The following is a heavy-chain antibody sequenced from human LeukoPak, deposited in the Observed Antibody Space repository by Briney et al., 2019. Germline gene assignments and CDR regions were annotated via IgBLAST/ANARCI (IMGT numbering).Heavy chain of an antibody. J-gene: IGHJ4*02. D-gene: IGHD5-18*01. V-gene: IGHV3-30*02. Sequence: GGSLRLSCAVSGFTFSSYGMHWVRQAPGKGLEWVAFIRYDGSNKYYADSVKGRFTISRDNSKNTLYLQMNSLRAEDTAVYYCAKVSAIQLWFRELGDRGQGTLVTVSS. CDR1: GFTFSSYG. CDR2: IRYDGSNK. CDR3: AKVSAIQLWFRELGD.